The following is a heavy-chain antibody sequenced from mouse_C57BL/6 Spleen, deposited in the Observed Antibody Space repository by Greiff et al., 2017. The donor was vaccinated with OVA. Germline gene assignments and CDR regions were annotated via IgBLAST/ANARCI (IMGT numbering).Heavy chain of an antibody. J-gene: IGHJ1*03. D-gene: IGHD2-1*01. CDR3: SGDGDGNTGYFDV. V-gene: IGHV5-16*01. CDR2: INYDGSST. Sequence: EVQLVESEGGLVQPGSSMKLSCTASGFTFSDYYMAWVRQVPEKGLEWVANINYDGSSTYYLDSLKSRFIISRDNAKNILYLQMSSLKSEDTATNYCSGDGDGNTGYFDVWGTGTTVTVSS. CDR1: GFTFSDYY.